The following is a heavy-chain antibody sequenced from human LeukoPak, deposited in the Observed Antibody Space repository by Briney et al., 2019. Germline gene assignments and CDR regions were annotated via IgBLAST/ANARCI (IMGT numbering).Heavy chain of an antibody. CDR1: GGSISSSSYY. Sequence: KPSETLSLTCTVSGGSISSSSYYWGWIRQPPGKGLEWIGSIYYSGSTYYNPSLKSRVTISVDTSKNQFSLKLSSVTAADTAVYYCARGSQLIFWGQGTLVTVSS. CDR3: ARGSQLIF. J-gene: IGHJ4*02. V-gene: IGHV4-39*07. D-gene: IGHD5-24*01. CDR2: IYYSGST.